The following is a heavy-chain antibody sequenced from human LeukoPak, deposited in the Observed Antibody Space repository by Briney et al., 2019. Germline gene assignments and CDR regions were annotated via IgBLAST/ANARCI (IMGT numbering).Heavy chain of an antibody. CDR1: GGSISSYY. D-gene: IGHD2-2*01. V-gene: IGHV4-4*07. J-gene: IGHJ4*02. Sequence: SETLSLTCTVSGGSISSYYWSWIRQPAGKGLEWIGRIYTSGSTNYNPSLKSRVTVSVDTSKNQFSLKLSSVTAADTAVYYCARGRRDDCSSTTCYGYFDYWGQGTLVTVSS. CDR3: ARGRRDDCSSTTCYGYFDY. CDR2: IYTSGST.